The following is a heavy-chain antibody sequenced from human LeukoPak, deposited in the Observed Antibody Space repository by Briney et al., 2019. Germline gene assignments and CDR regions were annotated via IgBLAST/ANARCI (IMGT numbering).Heavy chain of an antibody. D-gene: IGHD2-2*01. V-gene: IGHV1-69*04. CDR3: AKDERPPIVVVPAAVDY. J-gene: IGHJ4*02. Sequence: SVKVSCKASGGTFSSYAISWVRQAPGQGLEWMGRIIPILGIANYAQKFQGRVTITADKSTSTAYMELSSLRSEDTAVYYCAKDERPPIVVVPAAVDYWGQGTLVTVSS. CDR1: GGTFSSYA. CDR2: IIPILGIA.